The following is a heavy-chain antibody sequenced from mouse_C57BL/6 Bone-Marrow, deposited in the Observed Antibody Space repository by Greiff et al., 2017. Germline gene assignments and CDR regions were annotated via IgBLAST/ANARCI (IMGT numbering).Heavy chain of an antibody. Sequence: VQLQQSGPVLVKPGASVKMSCKASGYTFTDYYMNWVKQSHGKSLEWIGVINPYNGGPSYNQKFKGKATLTVDKSSSTAYMELNSLTSEDSAVYYCARSSWGSFDYWGQGTTLTVSS. V-gene: IGHV1-19*01. J-gene: IGHJ2*01. CDR2: INPYNGGP. D-gene: IGHD4-1*01. CDR1: GYTFTDYY. CDR3: ARSSWGSFDY.